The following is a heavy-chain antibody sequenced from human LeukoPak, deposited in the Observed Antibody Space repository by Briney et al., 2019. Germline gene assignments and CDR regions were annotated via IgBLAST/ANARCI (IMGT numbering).Heavy chain of an antibody. CDR2: IYTSGST. CDR3: ARHERSGDYFVVVPAAQPLYFQH. D-gene: IGHD2-2*01. J-gene: IGHJ1*01. Sequence: PSETLSLTCTVSGGSISSGSYYWSWIRQPAGKGLEWIGRIYTSGSTNYNPSLKSRVTISVDTSKNQFSLKLSSVTAADTAVYYCARHERSGDYFVVVPAAQPLYFQHWGQGTLVTVSS. CDR1: GGSISSGSYY. V-gene: IGHV4-61*02.